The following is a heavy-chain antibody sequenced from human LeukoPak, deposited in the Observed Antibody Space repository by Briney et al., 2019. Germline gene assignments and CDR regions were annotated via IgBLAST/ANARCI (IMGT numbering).Heavy chain of an antibody. CDR3: ARVLRWELPPDY. Sequence: SQTLSLTCTVSGGSISSGDYYWSWIRQPPGKGLEWIGYIYYSGSTYYNPSLKSRVTISVDTSKNQFSLKLSSVTAADTAVYYCARVLRWELPPDYWGQGTLVTVSS. V-gene: IGHV4-30-4*08. J-gene: IGHJ4*02. CDR1: GGSISSGDYY. CDR2: IYYSGST. D-gene: IGHD1-26*01.